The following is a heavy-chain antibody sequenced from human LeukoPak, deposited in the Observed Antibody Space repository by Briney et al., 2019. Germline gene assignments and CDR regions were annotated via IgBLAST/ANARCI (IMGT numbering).Heavy chain of an antibody. D-gene: IGHD2-2*01. CDR1: GFTFSSYA. Sequence: GGSLRLSCAASGFTFSSYAMSWVRQAPGKGLEWVSAISGSGGSTYYADSVKGRFTISRDNSKNTLYLQMNSLRAEDTAVYCCAKDVVVVPAATRGGTHFDYWGQGTLVTVSS. J-gene: IGHJ4*02. CDR3: AKDVVVVPAATRGGTHFDY. V-gene: IGHV3-23*01. CDR2: ISGSGGST.